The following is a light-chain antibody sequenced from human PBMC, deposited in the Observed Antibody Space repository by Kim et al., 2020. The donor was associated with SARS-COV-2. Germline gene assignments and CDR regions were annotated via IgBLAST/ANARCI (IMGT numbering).Light chain of an antibody. J-gene: IGKJ5*01. CDR2: DAS. Sequence: TLSLSPGERATLSCRSSQSVSSYLAWYQQKPGQAPRLLIYDASNRATGIPARFSGSGSGTDFTLTISSLEPEDFAVYYCQQRSNSFGQGTRLEIK. CDR1: QSVSSY. CDR3: QQRSNS. V-gene: IGKV3-11*01.